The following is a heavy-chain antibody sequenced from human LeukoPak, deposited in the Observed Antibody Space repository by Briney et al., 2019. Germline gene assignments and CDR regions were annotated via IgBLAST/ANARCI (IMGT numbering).Heavy chain of an antibody. D-gene: IGHD5-18*01. Sequence: GGSLRLSCAASGFTFSSYAMHWVRQAPGKGLEWVAVISYDGSNKYYADSVKGRFTISRDNSKNTLYLQMNSLRAEDTAVYYCAKGWIQLWLSLDYWGQGTQVTVSS. CDR2: ISYDGSNK. CDR3: AKGWIQLWLSLDY. J-gene: IGHJ4*02. CDR1: GFTFSSYA. V-gene: IGHV3-30-3*01.